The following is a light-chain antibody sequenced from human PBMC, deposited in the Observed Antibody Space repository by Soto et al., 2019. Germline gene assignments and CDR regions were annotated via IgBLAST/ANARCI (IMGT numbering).Light chain of an antibody. V-gene: IGKV2-28*01. J-gene: IGKJ5*01. CDR3: MQALQTPLT. Sequence: DIVMTQSPLSLPVTPGEPASISCRSSQSLLDSIDKSAFDWYLRRQGQSPQLRIYLGSNRASGVPDRFSGSGSGTDFTLKISRVEAEDVGVYYCMQALQTPLTFGQGTRLEIK. CDR2: LGS. CDR1: QSLLDSIDKSA.